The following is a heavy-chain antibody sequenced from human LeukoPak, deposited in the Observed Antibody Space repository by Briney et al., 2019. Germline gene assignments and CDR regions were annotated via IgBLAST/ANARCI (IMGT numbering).Heavy chain of an antibody. CDR2: INHSGST. V-gene: IGHV4-34*01. J-gene: IGHJ4*02. D-gene: IGHD3-10*01. CDR1: GGSFSGYY. Sequence: SETLSLTCAVYGGSFSGYYWSWIRQPPGKGLEWIREINHSGSTNYNPSLKSRVTISVDTSKNQFSLKLSSVTAADTAVYYCARGRGASGYWGQGTLVTVSS. CDR3: ARGRGASGY.